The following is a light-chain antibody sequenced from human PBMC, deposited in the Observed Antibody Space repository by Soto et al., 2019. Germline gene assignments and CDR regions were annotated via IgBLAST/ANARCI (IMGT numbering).Light chain of an antibody. J-gene: IGKJ5*01. CDR2: GAS. Sequence: EIVLTQSPGTLSLSPGERATLSCRASQSVSSSYLAWYQQRPGQAPRLLIYGASNRAAGIPARFSGSGSGTDFTLTINSLEPDDFAVYYCQQRSDWPITFGQGTRLEI. V-gene: IGKV3D-20*02. CDR1: QSVSSSY. CDR3: QQRSDWPIT.